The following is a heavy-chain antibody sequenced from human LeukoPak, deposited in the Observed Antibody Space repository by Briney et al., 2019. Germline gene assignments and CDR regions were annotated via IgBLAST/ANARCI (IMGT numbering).Heavy chain of an antibody. V-gene: IGHV1-69*13. J-gene: IGHJ4*02. CDR3: ARESTLRQQLVRDGYFDY. D-gene: IGHD6-13*01. CDR1: GYRLSELS. CDR2: IIPIFGTA. Sequence: GASVKVSCKVSGYRLSELSMHWVRRAPGQGLEWMGGIIPIFGTANYAQKFQGRVTITADESTSTAYMELSSLRSEDTAVYYCARESTLRQQLVRDGYFDYWGQGTLVTVSS.